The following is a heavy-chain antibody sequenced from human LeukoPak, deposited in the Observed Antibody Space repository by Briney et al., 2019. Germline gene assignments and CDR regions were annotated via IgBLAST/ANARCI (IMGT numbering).Heavy chain of an antibody. CDR3: ARGIDGSGSFDY. J-gene: IGHJ4*02. CDR1: GYTFTSYA. CDR2: INAGNGNT. V-gene: IGHV1-3*01. Sequence: ASVKVSCKASGYTFTSYAMHWVRQAPGQRLEWMGWINAGNGNTKYSQKFQGRVTITRDTSASTAYMELSSLRSEDTAVYYCARGIDGSGSFDYWGQGTLVTASS. D-gene: IGHD3-10*01.